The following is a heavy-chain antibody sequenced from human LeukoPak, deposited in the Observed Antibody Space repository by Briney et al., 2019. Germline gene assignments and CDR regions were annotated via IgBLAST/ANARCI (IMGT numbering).Heavy chain of an antibody. CDR1: GGSINSDF. J-gene: IGHJ5*02. CDR2: VYYSGTT. V-gene: IGHV4-59*01. D-gene: IGHD3-3*01. CDR3: AREVVLLSTFGVAPRGTWVDP. Sequence: SETLSLTCTVSGGSINSDFWTWIRQPPGKGREWIGNVYYSGTTNYNPSLKSRVSISVDTSKSQFFLKLTSVTAADTAVYYCAREVVLLSTFGVAPRGTWVDPWGQGTLVTVSS.